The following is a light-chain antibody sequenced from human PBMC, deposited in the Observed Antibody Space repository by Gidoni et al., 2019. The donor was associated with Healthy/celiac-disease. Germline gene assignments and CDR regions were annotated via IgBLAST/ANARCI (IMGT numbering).Light chain of an antibody. CDR3: QQYGSSPPT. V-gene: IGKV3-20*01. CDR2: GAS. CDR1: QSVSSSY. Sequence: EIVLTQSPGTLSLSPGERATLSCSASQSVSSSYLAWYQQKPGQAPRLLIYGASSRATSIPDRFSGSGSGTDFTLTISRLEPEDFAVYYCQQYGSSPPTFGQGTKVEIK. J-gene: IGKJ1*01.